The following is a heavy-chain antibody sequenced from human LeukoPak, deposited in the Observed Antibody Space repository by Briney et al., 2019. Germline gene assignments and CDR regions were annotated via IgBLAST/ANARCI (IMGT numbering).Heavy chain of an antibody. V-gene: IGHV3-53*01. J-gene: IGHJ6*02. D-gene: IGHD1-26*01. CDR1: GFTVSDY. Sequence: GGSLRLSCAASGFTVSDYMNWVRQAPGKGLEWVSVIQSGGTTYYADSVKGRFTISRDISKNTLYLQMDSLRAEDTAVYYCAREPWGAKGAAWGMDVWGQGTTVTVSS. CDR3: AREPWGAKGAAWGMDV. CDR2: IQSGGTT.